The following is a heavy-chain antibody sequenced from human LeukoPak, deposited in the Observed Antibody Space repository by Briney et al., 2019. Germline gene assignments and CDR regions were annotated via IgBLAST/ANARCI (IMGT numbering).Heavy chain of an antibody. J-gene: IGHJ4*02. D-gene: IGHD1-26*01. V-gene: IGHV3-53*01. CDR1: GFTVSSNY. CDR2: IYGGGST. CDR3: ARGGGSYYSSYFDY. Sequence: GGSLRLSCAASGFTVSSNYMSWVRQAPGKGLEWVSVIYGGGSTYYADSVKGRFTISRDNSKNTLYLQMNSLRVEDTAVYYCARGGGSYYSSYFDYWGQGTLVTVSS.